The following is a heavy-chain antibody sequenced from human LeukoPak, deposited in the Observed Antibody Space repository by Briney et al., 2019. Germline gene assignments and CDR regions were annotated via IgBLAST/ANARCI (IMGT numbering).Heavy chain of an antibody. V-gene: IGHV1-2*07. CDR1: GYTFTGYF. D-gene: IGHD2-15*01. Sequence: GASVKVSCKASGYTFTGYFMHWVRQAPGQGLEWMGWINPNSGATNYAHKFQGRVTMTRDTSISTASMELSSLKSDDTAVYYCARAGAVVDNWFDPWGQGTLVTVSS. CDR3: ARAGAVVDNWFDP. CDR2: INPNSGAT. J-gene: IGHJ5*02.